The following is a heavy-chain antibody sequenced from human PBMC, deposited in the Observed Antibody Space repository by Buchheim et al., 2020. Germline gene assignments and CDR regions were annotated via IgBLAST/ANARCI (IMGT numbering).Heavy chain of an antibody. V-gene: IGHV4-30-4*01. J-gene: IGHJ6*02. CDR1: GGSISSGDYY. CDR3: ARVQYSSSAYYYYGMDV. D-gene: IGHD6-6*01. CDR2: IYYSGST. Sequence: QVQLQESGPGLVKPSQTLSLTCTVSGGSISSGDYYWSWIRKPPGKGLEWIGYIYYSGSTYYNPSLKSRDTKSVDKEKNLSSLKLSSVTAADTAVYYWARVQYSSSAYYYYGMDVWGQGTT.